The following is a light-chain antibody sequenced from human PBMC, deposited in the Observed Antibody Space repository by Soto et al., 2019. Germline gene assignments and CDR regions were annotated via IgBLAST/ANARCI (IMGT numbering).Light chain of an antibody. V-gene: IGKV1-13*02. Sequence: AIQLTQSPSSLSASVGDRVTITCRASQGISSALAWYQQKPGKAPKLLIYDASSLESGVPSRFNGSGSGTDFTLTISSLQPEDFATYYCQQFDTYVTFGQGTRLE. CDR1: QGISSA. CDR3: QQFDTYVT. J-gene: IGKJ5*01. CDR2: DAS.